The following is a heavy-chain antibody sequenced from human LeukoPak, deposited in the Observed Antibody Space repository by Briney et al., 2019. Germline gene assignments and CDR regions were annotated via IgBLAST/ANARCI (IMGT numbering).Heavy chain of an antibody. CDR2: ISYDGSNK. CDR1: GFTFSSYG. D-gene: IGHD6-13*01. J-gene: IGHJ4*02. CDR3: AKDRSWAGDY. V-gene: IGHV3-30*18. Sequence: GRSLRLSCAASGFTFSSYGMHWVRQAPGKGLEWVAVISYDGSNKYYADSVKGRSTISRDNSKNTLYLQMNSLRAEDTAVYYCAKDRSWAGDYWGQGTLVTVSS.